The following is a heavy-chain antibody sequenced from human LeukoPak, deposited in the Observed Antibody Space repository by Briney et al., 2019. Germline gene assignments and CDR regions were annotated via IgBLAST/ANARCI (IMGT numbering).Heavy chain of an antibody. CDR2: INPSDGST. CDR3: VREDLKAMDV. V-gene: IGHV1-46*01. J-gene: IGHJ6*02. Sequence: ASVKVSCKASGYTFTSYYIHWVRQAPGQGLECMGIINPSDGSTSYAQKFQGRVTMTRDTSTSTVYMELSSLRSEDTAAYYCVREDLKAMDVWGQGTTVTVSS. CDR1: GYTFTSYY.